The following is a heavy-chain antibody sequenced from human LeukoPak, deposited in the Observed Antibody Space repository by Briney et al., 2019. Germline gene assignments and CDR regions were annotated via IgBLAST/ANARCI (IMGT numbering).Heavy chain of an antibody. CDR1: GFTFSSYG. CDR2: IWYDGSNK. Sequence: GGSLRLSCAASGFTFSSYGMHWARQAPGKGLEWVAVIWYDGSNKYYADSVKGRFTISRDNSKNTLYLQMNSLRAEDTAVYYCARGTFYGDPFIDFGYWGQGTLVTVSS. V-gene: IGHV3-33*01. J-gene: IGHJ4*02. D-gene: IGHD4-17*01. CDR3: ARGTFYGDPFIDFGY.